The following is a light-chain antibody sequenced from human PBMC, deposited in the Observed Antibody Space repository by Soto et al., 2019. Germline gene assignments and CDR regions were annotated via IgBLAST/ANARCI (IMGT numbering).Light chain of an antibody. J-gene: IGKJ4*02. CDR3: QQYNSYLLT. CDR1: QSISSW. V-gene: IGKV1-5*03. CDR2: KAY. Sequence: DIQMTQSPSTLSASVGDRVTITCRASQSISSWLAGYQQKPGKAPKLLIYKAYSLESGVPSRFSGSGSGTEFTLTICSLQPDDFSTYYCQQYNSYLLTFGGGTKVEI.